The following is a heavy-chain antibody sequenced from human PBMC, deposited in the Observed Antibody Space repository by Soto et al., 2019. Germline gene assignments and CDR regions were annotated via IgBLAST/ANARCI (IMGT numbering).Heavy chain of an antibody. D-gene: IGHD5-12*01. J-gene: IGHJ6*02. CDR2: IYSGGST. Sequence: GGSLRLSCAASGFTFSSNYMSWVRQAPGKGLEWVSVIYSGGSTYYADSVKGRFTISRDNSKNTLYLQLKSLRAEDKAVDYCARDNAGATRRWGYYYGMDVWGQGTTVTVSS. CDR1: GFTFSSNY. CDR3: ARDNAGATRRWGYYYGMDV. V-gene: IGHV3-53*01.